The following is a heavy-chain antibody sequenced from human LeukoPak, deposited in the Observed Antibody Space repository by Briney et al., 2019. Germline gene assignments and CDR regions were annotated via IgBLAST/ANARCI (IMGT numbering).Heavy chain of an antibody. CDR1: GGSFSGYY. J-gene: IGHJ4*02. CDR3: ARSVIVGATTTNPFDY. V-gene: IGHV4-34*01. CDR2: INHSGST. D-gene: IGHD1-26*01. Sequence: SETLSLTCAVYGGSFSGYYWSWIRQPPGKALEWIGEINHSGSTNYNPSLKSRVTISVDTSKNQFSLKLSSVTAADTAVYYCARSVIVGATTTNPFDYWGQGTLVTVSS.